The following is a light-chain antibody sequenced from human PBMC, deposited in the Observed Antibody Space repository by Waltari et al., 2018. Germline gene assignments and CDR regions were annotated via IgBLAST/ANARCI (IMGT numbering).Light chain of an antibody. CDR2: EAS. Sequence: VMTQSPPSLSVSPGQPASISCKSSQSLLHSDGKSYLCWYVQKPGQPPQIMIYEASNRFSGVPERFSGIGSGTLFTLKISRVEAEYVGIYYCMQRIQTPVTFGGGTKVEIK. CDR1: QSLLHSDGKSY. V-gene: IGKV2D-29*01. CDR3: MQRIQTPVT. J-gene: IGKJ4*01.